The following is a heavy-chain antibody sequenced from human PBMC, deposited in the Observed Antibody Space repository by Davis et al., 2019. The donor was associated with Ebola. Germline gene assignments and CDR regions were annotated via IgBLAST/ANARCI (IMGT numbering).Heavy chain of an antibody. CDR3: ATTQWLREFDN. J-gene: IGHJ4*02. D-gene: IGHD6-19*01. V-gene: IGHV3-21*04. CDR1: GFSFNNFN. Sequence: GESLKISCAASGFSFNNFNMNWVRQAPGKGLEWVSSISKNSERIYYADSVKGRFTISRDKSNNTLYLEMSSLRVDDTAVYYCATTQWLREFDNWGQGTLVTVSS. CDR2: ISKNSERI.